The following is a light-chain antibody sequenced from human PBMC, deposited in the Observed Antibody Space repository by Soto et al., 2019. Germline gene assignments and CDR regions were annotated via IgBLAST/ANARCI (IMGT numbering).Light chain of an antibody. CDR3: QQYGSSPPWT. Sequence: EIVLTQSPGTLSLSPGERATLSCRASQSVSSSYLAWYQQKPGQAPRLLINGQSSRATGIPDRFSGSGSGTDFTLTISRLEPEDFAVYYCQQYGSSPPWTFGQGTKVEIK. CDR1: QSVSSSY. V-gene: IGKV3-20*01. CDR2: GQS. J-gene: IGKJ1*01.